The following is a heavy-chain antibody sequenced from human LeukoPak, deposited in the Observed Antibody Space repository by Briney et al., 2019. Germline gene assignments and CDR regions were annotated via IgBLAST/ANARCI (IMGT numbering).Heavy chain of an antibody. Sequence: GGSLRLSCAASGFTFSSYAMSWVRQAPGKGLEWHSALSGSGGSTYYADSVKGRFTISRDNSKNTLYLQMNSLRAEDTAVYYCAKTPIVVVPAAISDAFDIWGQGTMVTVSS. CDR2: LSGSGGST. CDR1: GFTFSSYA. V-gene: IGHV3-23*01. J-gene: IGHJ3*02. D-gene: IGHD2-2*02. CDR3: AKTPIVVVPAAISDAFDI.